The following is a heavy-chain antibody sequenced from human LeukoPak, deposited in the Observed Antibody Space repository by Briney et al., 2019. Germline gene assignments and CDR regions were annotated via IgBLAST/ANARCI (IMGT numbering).Heavy chain of an antibody. Sequence: GSLRLSCAASGFSVSSHIMTWVRQAPGKGLEWISVLYRGGNSLHADAVQGRFTISRNTSENTLYLQMNSLTYEDTAVYYCARGGRFGEDHFDYWGQGILVTVSS. CDR2: LYRGGNS. D-gene: IGHD3-10*01. V-gene: IGHV3-53*04. J-gene: IGHJ4*02. CDR3: ARGGRFGEDHFDY. CDR1: GFSVSSHI.